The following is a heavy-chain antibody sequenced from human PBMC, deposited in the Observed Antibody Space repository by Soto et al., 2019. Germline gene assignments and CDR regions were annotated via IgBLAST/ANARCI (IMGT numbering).Heavy chain of an antibody. CDR3: ARHKTYCTNGVCLIGSMSYNWFDP. D-gene: IGHD2-8*01. V-gene: IGHV1-18*01. CDR1: GYTFTSYG. Sequence: ASVKVSCKASGYTFTSYGISWVRQAPGQGLEWMGWISAYNGNTNYAQKLQGRVTMTTDTSTSTAYMELRSLRSDDTAVYYCARHKTYCTNGVCLIGSMSYNWFDPWGQGTLVTVSS. CDR2: ISAYNGNT. J-gene: IGHJ5*02.